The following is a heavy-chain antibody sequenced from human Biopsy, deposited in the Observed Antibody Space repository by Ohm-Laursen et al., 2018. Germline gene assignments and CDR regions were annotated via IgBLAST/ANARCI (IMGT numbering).Heavy chain of an antibody. CDR2: NIPILGTG. J-gene: IGHJ1*01. D-gene: IGHD3-9*01. Sequence: SVKVSCKSPGGTFSNYGVNWVRQAPGQGLEWLGGNIPILGTGNYAQKFQDRVTVAADTSTSTATMELRSLRSDDAAVYYCATKLTGYFHHWGQGTLVIVSS. CDR1: GGTFSNYG. V-gene: IGHV1-69*06. CDR3: ATKLTGYFHH.